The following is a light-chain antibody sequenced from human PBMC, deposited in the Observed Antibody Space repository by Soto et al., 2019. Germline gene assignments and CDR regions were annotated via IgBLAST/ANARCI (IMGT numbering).Light chain of an antibody. CDR3: QQYDSSPRT. J-gene: IGKJ1*01. CDR1: QSVNSGY. V-gene: IGKV3-20*01. CDR2: DTS. Sequence: EIVLTQSPGTLSLSPGERATLSCRASQSVNSGYLAWYQHTPGQAPRLLIYDTSTRATGIPDRFSGSGSGTDFTLTISRLEPEDFAVYYCQQYDSSPRTFGPGTKV.